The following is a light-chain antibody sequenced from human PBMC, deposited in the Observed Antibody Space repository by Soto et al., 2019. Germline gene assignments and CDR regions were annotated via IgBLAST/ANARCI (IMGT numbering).Light chain of an antibody. V-gene: IGKV3-20*01. Sequence: EIVLTQSPGTLSLSPGERATLSCRASQSVSSSYLAWYQQKPGQAPRLLIYGASSRATGIPDRFSGSGSGTDLTLNISRLEPEDFAVYYCQQYGSSPLTFGGGTKVEIK. CDR2: GAS. CDR1: QSVSSSY. J-gene: IGKJ4*01. CDR3: QQYGSSPLT.